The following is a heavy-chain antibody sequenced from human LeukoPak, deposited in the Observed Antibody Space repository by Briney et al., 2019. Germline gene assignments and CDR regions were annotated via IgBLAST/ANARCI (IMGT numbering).Heavy chain of an antibody. CDR1: GGTFSSYA. J-gene: IGHJ4*02. CDR2: ISAYDGNT. V-gene: IGHV1-18*01. Sequence: ASVKVSCKASGGTFSSYAISWVRQAPGQGLEWMGWISAYDGNTNYAQKLQGRVTMTTDTSTSTAYMELRSLRSDDTAVYYCAKRYSGSYSDWGQGTLVTVSS. CDR3: AKRYSGSYSD. D-gene: IGHD1-26*01.